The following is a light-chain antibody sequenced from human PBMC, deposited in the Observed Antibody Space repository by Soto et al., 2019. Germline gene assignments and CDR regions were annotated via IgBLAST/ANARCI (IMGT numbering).Light chain of an antibody. CDR1: SSNIGAHYD. Sequence: QLVLTQPPSVSGAPGQRVTISCTGSSSNIGAHYDVHWYQQLPGTAPRLLIFDNTNRPSGVPDRFSASKSDTSASLAISGLQAEDEADYYCATWDGSLPGEVFGGGTKLTVL. V-gene: IGLV1-40*01. CDR2: DNT. CDR3: ATWDGSLPGEV. J-gene: IGLJ2*01.